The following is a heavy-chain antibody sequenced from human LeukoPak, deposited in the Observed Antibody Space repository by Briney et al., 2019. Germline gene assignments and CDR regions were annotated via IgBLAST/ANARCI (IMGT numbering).Heavy chain of an antibody. Sequence: GGSLRLSCAASGFTFSSYWMHWVRQAPGKGLEWVAVIWYDGSNKYYADSVKGRFTISRDNSKNTLYLQMNSLRAEDTAVYYCARDDCSGGSCYWGYYYYYGMDVWGQGTTVTVSS. V-gene: IGHV3-33*08. D-gene: IGHD2-15*01. CDR1: GFTFSSYW. CDR3: ARDDCSGGSCYWGYYYYYGMDV. J-gene: IGHJ6*02. CDR2: IWYDGSNK.